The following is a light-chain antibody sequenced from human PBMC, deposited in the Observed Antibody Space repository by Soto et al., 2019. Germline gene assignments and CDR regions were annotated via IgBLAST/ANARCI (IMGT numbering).Light chain of an antibody. CDR1: SSDVGAYNY. V-gene: IGLV2-14*03. Sequence: QSVLTQPASVSGSPGQSITISCTGTSSDVGAYNYVSWYQHHPGKAPKLIIYDVSNRPSGISDRFSGSKSGNTASLTISGLQAEDEADYYCSSFTSSTSYVFGTGTKVTVL. CDR3: SSFTSSTSYV. J-gene: IGLJ1*01. CDR2: DVS.